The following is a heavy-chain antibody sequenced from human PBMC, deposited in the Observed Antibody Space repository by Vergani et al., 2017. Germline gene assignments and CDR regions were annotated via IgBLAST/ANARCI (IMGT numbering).Heavy chain of an antibody. V-gene: IGHV1-18*01. CDR2: ISAYNGNT. CDR3: ARDLYEAYSGYDFKSTFDI. Sequence: QVQLVQSGAEVQKPGASVKVSCKASGYTFTSYGISWVRQAPGQGLEWMGWISAYNGNTNYAQKLQGRVTMTTDTSTSTAYMELRSLRSDDTAVYYCARDLYEAYSGYDFKSTFDIWGQGTMVTVSS. D-gene: IGHD5-12*01. J-gene: IGHJ3*02. CDR1: GYTFTSYG.